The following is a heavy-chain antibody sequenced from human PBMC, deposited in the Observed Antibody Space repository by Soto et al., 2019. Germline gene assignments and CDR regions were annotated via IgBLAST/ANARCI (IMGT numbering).Heavy chain of an antibody. V-gene: IGHV3-21*01. CDR3: ARDYNAGVGIRFLEWLHNYGTDV. J-gene: IGHJ6*02. CDR2: ISSSSSYI. Sequence: PGGSLRLSCAASGFTFSIYSMNLVRQSPGKGLEWVSSISSSSSYIYYADSVKGRFTISRDNATNSLYLQMNSLTAEDTAVSYCARDYNAGVGIRFLEWLHNYGTDVWDQGTRITVSS. D-gene: IGHD3-3*01. CDR1: GFTFSIYS.